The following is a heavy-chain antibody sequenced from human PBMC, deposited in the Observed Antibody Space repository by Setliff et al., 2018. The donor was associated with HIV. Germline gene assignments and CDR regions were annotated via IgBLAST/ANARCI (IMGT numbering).Heavy chain of an antibody. CDR3: ASGYNYDSSGYSEPYYMDV. J-gene: IGHJ6*03. D-gene: IGHD3-22*01. CDR1: GGSISSNIYY. CDR2: IYYSVNT. V-gene: IGHV4-39*07. Sequence: SETLSLTCTVSGGSISSNIYYWGWIRRPPGRGLEWIGSIYYSVNTYYNPSLNSRVTISVDTSENQLSLKLRSVAAADTAVYYCASGYNYDSSGYSEPYYMDVWGKGTTVTVSS.